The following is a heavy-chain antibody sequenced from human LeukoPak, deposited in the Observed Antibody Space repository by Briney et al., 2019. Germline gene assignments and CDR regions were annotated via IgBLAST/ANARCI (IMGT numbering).Heavy chain of an antibody. V-gene: IGHV1-18*01. J-gene: IGHJ4*02. D-gene: IGHD6-19*01. CDR2: MNAYNGNI. CDR3: ARTPVIEVARGDF. Sequence: ASVKVSCKASGYTFSSYGITWVRQAPGQGRAWMGWMNAYNGNIKYAQKLQGRVSITTDTATKKAYIYMRNLRSDDTAVYYCARTPVIEVARGDFWGQGTLVTVSS. CDR1: GYTFSSYG.